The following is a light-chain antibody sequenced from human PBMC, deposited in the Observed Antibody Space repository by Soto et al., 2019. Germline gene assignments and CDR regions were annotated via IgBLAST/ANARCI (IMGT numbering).Light chain of an antibody. CDR3: QQYNTWLWT. CDR2: GAS. V-gene: IGKV3-15*01. CDR1: QSVNAN. Sequence: EVVMTQSPATLSVSPGERATLSCRASQSVNANLAWYQQKPGQAPRLLIHGASNRATGIPARFSGSGFGTEFMLTISSLQSEDFAVYYCQQYNTWLWTFGQGTKV. J-gene: IGKJ1*01.